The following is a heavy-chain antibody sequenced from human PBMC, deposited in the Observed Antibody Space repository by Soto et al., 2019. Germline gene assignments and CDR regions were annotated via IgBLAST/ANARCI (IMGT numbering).Heavy chain of an antibody. CDR2: IYPGDSDT. CDR3: ARHYCSGGSCYSFDYYYYYMAV. CDR1: GYSFTSYW. J-gene: IGHJ6*03. Sequence: PGESLKISCKGSGYSFTSYWIVWVRQMPGKGLEWMGIIYPGDSDTRYSPSFQGQVTISADKSISTAYLQWSSLKASDTAMYYCARHYCSGGSCYSFDYYYYYMAVWGKGTTVTVSS. V-gene: IGHV5-51*01. D-gene: IGHD2-15*01.